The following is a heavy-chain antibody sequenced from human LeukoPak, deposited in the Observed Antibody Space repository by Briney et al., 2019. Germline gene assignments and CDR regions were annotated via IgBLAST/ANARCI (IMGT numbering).Heavy chain of an antibody. CDR3: ARASRAVAGTQMFDY. V-gene: IGHV1-2*02. J-gene: IGHJ4*02. Sequence: ASVKVSCKASGYTFTGYYMHWVRQAPGQGLEWMGWINPNSGGTNYAQKFQGRVTMTRDTSISTAYMELSRLRSDDTAVYYCARASRAVAGTQMFDYWGQGTLVTVSS. D-gene: IGHD6-19*01. CDR1: GYTFTGYY. CDR2: INPNSGGT.